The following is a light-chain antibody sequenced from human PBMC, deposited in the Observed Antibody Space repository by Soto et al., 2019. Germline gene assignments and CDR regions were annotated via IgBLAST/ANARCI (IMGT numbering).Light chain of an antibody. CDR1: GSNIGSNT. CDR2: SDN. Sequence: QSVLTQAPSASGTPGQRVTSSGPGAGSNIGSNTVNWYQHLPGTAPKLLIYSDNQRPSGVPDRFSGSKSGTSASLAISGLQSEDEADYYCAAWDDIVSGPGVVFGGGTKLTVL. J-gene: IGLJ2*01. V-gene: IGLV1-44*01. CDR3: AAWDDIVSGPGVV.